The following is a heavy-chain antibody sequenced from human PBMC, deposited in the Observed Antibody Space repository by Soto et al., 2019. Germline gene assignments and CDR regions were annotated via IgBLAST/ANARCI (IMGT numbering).Heavy chain of an antibody. CDR2: INHSGST. D-gene: IGHD3-9*01. J-gene: IGHJ6*02. V-gene: IGHV4-34*01. CDR3: ARGDTYYDILTGYYTPSYSYYGMDV. CDR1: GGFFSGYY. Sequence: SETLSLTCAVYGGFFSGYYWSWIRLSPGKGREWIGEINHSGSTNQHPSLKSRVTISVDTSKNQFALKLSSVTAADTAVYYCARGDTYYDILTGYYTPSYSYYGMDVWGQGPTVT.